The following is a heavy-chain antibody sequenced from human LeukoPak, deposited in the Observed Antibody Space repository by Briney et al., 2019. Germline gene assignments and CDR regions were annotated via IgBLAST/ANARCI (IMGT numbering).Heavy chain of an antibody. J-gene: IGHJ6*04. CDR1: GFTFSSYW. CDR2: IKQDGSEK. Sequence: GGSLRLSCAAPGFTFSSYWMSWVRQAPGKGLEWVANIKQDGSEKYYVDSVKGRFTISRDNAKNSLYLQMNSLRAEDTAVYYCARVPPRGWGKGTTVTVSS. CDR3: ARVPPRG. V-gene: IGHV3-7*01.